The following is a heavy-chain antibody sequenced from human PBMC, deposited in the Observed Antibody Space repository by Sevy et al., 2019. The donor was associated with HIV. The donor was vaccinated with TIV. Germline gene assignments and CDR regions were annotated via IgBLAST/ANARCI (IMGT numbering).Heavy chain of an antibody. Sequence: GGSLRLSCAASGFILSDYYMSWVRQAPGKGLEWVSYISGSGDDTIYYADSVKGRFTIYRDNTKNSLYLQMNSLRAEDTAVYYCARDHVKDGDLGDYYYYAMDVWGQGTTVTVSS. J-gene: IGHJ6*02. CDR2: ISGSGDDTI. V-gene: IGHV3-11*01. D-gene: IGHD4-17*01. CDR3: ARDHVKDGDLGDYYYYAMDV. CDR1: GFILSDYY.